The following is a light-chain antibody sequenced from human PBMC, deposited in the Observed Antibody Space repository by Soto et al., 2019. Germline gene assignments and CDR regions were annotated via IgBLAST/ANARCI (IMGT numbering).Light chain of an antibody. J-gene: IGLJ1*01. V-gene: IGLV2-23*01. CDR1: SSDVGSYNL. CDR3: CSYAGISTSV. CDR2: EDT. Sequence: QSVLTQPASVSGSPGQSITISCTGTSSDVGSYNLVSWYQQHPGKAPKLMIYEDTKRPSGVSNRFSGSKSGNTASLTISGLQAEDEADYSCCSYAGISTSVFVTATKVTVL.